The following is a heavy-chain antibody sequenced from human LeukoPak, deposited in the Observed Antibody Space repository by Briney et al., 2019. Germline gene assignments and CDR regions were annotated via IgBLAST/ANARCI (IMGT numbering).Heavy chain of an antibody. CDR3: ARAPITSPFYFDY. V-gene: IGHV3-20*04. Sequence: GGSLRLSCTASGFAFDEHGMSWVRQVPGKGLEWVSGINWSGGSTGYADPLRGRFTISRDNAKNSLYLQMDSLRAEDTALYYCARAPITSPFYFDYWAREPWSPS. D-gene: IGHD2-2*01. J-gene: IGHJ4*02. CDR2: INWSGGST. CDR1: GFAFDEHG.